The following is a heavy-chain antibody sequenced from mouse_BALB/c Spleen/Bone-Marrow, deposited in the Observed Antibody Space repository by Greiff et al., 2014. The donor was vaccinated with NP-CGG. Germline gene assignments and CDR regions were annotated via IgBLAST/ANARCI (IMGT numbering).Heavy chain of an antibody. V-gene: IGHV14-3*02. Sequence: EVQLQQSGAELAKPGASVKLSCTASGFNIKDTYMHWVKQRPEQGLEWIGRIDPANGDTKYDPKFQGKATITADTSSNTAYLQLXXXTSXXXXVYYCTKPSFYYGSSYWYFDVWGAGTTVTVSS. D-gene: IGHD1-1*01. CDR3: TKPSFYYGSSYWYFDV. J-gene: IGHJ1*01. CDR2: IDPANGDT. CDR1: GFNIKDTY.